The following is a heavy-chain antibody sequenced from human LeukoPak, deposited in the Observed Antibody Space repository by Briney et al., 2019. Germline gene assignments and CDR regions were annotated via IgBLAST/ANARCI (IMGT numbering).Heavy chain of an antibody. CDR3: AKDQIEGYCSGGSCYFGTYFDY. J-gene: IGHJ4*02. V-gene: IGHV3-21*01. Sequence: GGSLRLSCAASGFTFSSYSMNWVRQAPGKGLEWVSSISSSSSCIYYADSVKGRFTISRDNAKNSLYLQMNSLRAEDTAVYYCAKDQIEGYCSGGSCYFGTYFDYWGQGTLVTVSS. CDR2: ISSSSSCI. CDR1: GFTFSSYS. D-gene: IGHD2-15*01.